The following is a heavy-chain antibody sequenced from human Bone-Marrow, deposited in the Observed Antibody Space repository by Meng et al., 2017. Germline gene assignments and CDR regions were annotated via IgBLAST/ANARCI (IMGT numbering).Heavy chain of an antibody. J-gene: IGHJ4*02. Sequence: GESLKISCVVSGFTFSNYWMHWVRQAPKKGLVWVSRIDYDGTSTSYADSVKGRFTISRDNAKSTLFLQMNSLRAEDTAVYYCARDIQRGMFDYWGQGTLVTVSS. CDR3: ARDIQRGMFDY. D-gene: IGHD5-18*01. V-gene: IGHV3-74*01. CDR1: GFTFSNYW. CDR2: IDYDGTST.